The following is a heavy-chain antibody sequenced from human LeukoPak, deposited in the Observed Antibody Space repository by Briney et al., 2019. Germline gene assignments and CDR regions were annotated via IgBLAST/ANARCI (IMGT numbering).Heavy chain of an antibody. CDR3: ARDSSGYYDRAFDI. CDR2: IYYSGST. D-gene: IGHD3-22*01. J-gene: IGHJ3*02. V-gene: IGHV4-59*01. CDR1: GGSISSYY. Sequence: SETLSLTCTVSGGSISSYYWSWIRQPPGKGLEWIGYIYYSGSTNYNPSLKSRATISVDTSKNQFSLKLSSVTAADTAVYYCARDSSGYYDRAFDIWGQGTMVTVSS.